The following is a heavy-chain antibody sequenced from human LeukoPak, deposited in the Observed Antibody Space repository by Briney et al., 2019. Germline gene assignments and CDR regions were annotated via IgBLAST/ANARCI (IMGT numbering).Heavy chain of an antibody. Sequence: GGSLRLSCAASGFTFSDYYMSWMRQAPGKGLEWVSYISSSGSTIYYADSVKGRFTISRDNAKNSLYLQMNSLRAEDTAVYYCARSLRLVPAAPFFDYWGQGTLVTVSS. CDR2: ISSSGSTI. V-gene: IGHV3-11*01. D-gene: IGHD2-2*01. CDR3: ARSLRLVPAAPFFDY. CDR1: GFTFSDYY. J-gene: IGHJ4*02.